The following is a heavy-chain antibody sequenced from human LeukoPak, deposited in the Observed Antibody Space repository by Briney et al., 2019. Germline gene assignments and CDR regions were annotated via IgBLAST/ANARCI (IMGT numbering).Heavy chain of an antibody. CDR3: VRLDYGDYEFDY. CDR1: GFTFSDHY. Sequence: LRLSCAASGFTFSDHYMDWVRQAPGKGLEWIGYIYYSGSTYYNPSLKSRVTISVDTSKNQFSLKLSSVTAADTAVYYCVRLDYGDYEFDYWGRGTLVTVSS. D-gene: IGHD4-17*01. V-gene: IGHV4-31*02. J-gene: IGHJ4*02. CDR2: IYYSGST.